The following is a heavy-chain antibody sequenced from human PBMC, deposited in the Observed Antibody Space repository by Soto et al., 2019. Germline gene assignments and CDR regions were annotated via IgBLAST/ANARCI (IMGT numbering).Heavy chain of an antibody. J-gene: IGHJ6*02. V-gene: IGHV3-30*03. CDR3: AREMIPMIMGGMSAMDV. Sequence: QVHLVESGGGVVQPGRSLRLSREASGFTFSSYGMHWVRQAPGKGLEWVAVISYDGNNKYYADSVKGRFTISRDNSKNTMYLQMNSLRPEDTAVYYCAREMIPMIMGGMSAMDVWGQGTTVTVSS. CDR2: ISYDGNNK. D-gene: IGHD3-22*01. CDR1: GFTFSSYG.